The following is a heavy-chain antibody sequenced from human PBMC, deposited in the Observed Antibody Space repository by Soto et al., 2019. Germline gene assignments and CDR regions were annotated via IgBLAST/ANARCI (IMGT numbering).Heavy chain of an antibody. D-gene: IGHD2-2*01. V-gene: IGHV1-69*01. J-gene: IGHJ5*02. CDR2: IIPIFGTA. CDR1: GGTFSSYA. Sequence: QVQLVQSGAEVKKPGSSVKVSCKASGGTFSSYAISWVRQAPGQGLEWMGGIIPIFGTANYAQKFQGRVTITADECTSTAYMELSSLRSEDTAVYYCARAPPSSYQLLPSWFDPWGQGTLVTVSS. CDR3: ARAPPSSYQLLPSWFDP.